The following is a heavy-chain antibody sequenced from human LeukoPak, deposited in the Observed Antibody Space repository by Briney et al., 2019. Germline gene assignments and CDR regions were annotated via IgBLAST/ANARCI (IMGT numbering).Heavy chain of an antibody. V-gene: IGHV3-30*02. J-gene: IGHJ4*02. D-gene: IGHD3-16*01. CDR1: GFTFSSYG. Sequence: GGSLRLSCAASGFTFSSYGMHWVRQAPGKGLEWVTFIRYDGRNKYYADSVKGRFTISRDNSKNTLYLQMNSLRAEDTAVYYCAKDISHPPPLYDYVWGSYPLPDLYYFDYWGQGTLVTVSS. CDR3: AKDISHPPPLYDYVWGSYPLPDLYYFDY. CDR2: IRYDGRNK.